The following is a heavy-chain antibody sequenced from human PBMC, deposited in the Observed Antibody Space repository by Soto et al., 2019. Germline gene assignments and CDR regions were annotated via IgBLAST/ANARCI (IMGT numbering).Heavy chain of an antibody. CDR3: ARATTVTTFLFDY. Sequence: TSETLSLTCTVSGGSISSYYWSWIRQPPGKGLEWIGYIYYSGSTNYNPSLKSRVTISVDTSKNQFSLKLSSVTAADTAVYYCARATTVTTFLFDYWGQGTLVTVSS. V-gene: IGHV4-59*01. D-gene: IGHD4-4*01. J-gene: IGHJ4*02. CDR2: IYYSGST. CDR1: GGSISSYY.